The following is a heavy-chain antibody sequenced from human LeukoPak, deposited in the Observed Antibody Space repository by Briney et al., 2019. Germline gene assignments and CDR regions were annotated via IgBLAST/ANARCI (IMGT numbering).Heavy chain of an antibody. V-gene: IGHV4-59*08. J-gene: IGHJ3*02. Sequence: SETLSLTCTVSGDSISSYYWSWIRQSPGKGLTWIGYVLHGGTAEYNRSLKNRVSTSVDTSKRRVSLRLTYVTAADTAVYYCARHGSVIGADDAFDMWGQGTRAIVSS. CDR3: ARHGSVIGADDAFDM. D-gene: IGHD3-22*01. CDR1: GDSISSYY. CDR2: VLHGGTA.